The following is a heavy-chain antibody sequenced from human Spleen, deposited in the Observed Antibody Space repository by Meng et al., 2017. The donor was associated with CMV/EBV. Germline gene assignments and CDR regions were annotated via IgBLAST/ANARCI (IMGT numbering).Heavy chain of an antibody. D-gene: IGHD3-22*01. Sequence: GGSLRLSCAASGFTVSSNYMSWVRQAPGKGLEWVSVIYSGGSTYYADSVKGRFTISRDNSKNTLYLQMNSLRAEDTAVYYCARDGAAYFYDSNGYPTEVGSDYWGQGTLVTVSS. CDR1: GFTVSSNY. J-gene: IGHJ4*02. V-gene: IGHV3-53*01. CDR2: IYSGGST. CDR3: ARDGAAYFYDSNGYPTEVGSDY.